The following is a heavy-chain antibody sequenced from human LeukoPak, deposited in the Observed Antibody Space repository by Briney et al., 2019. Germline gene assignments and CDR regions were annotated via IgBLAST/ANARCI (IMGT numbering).Heavy chain of an antibody. V-gene: IGHV1-69*05. Sequence: ASVKVSCKASGGTFSSYAISWVRQAPGQGLEWMGGIIPIFGTANYAQKFQGRVTITTDESTSTAYMELSSLRSEDTAVYYCARVAAARPVYYYYYYMDVWGKGTTVTVSS. CDR1: GGTFSSYA. J-gene: IGHJ6*03. CDR3: ARVAAARPVYYYYYYMDV. D-gene: IGHD6-6*01. CDR2: IIPIFGTA.